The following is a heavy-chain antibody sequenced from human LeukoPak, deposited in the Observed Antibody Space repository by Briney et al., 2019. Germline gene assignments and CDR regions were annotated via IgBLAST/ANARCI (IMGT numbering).Heavy chain of an antibody. Sequence: SETLSLTCTVSGGSLSTYYWSWLRQPPGKGLEWIGYIYNGGSANYNPSLKSRVAISLDTSKNQFSLKLTSVTATDTAVYYCARHVRYSYVYFDYWGQGTLVTVSS. V-gene: IGHV4-59*08. CDR2: IYNGGSA. CDR3: ARHVRYSYVYFDY. J-gene: IGHJ4*02. CDR1: GGSLSTYY. D-gene: IGHD3-16*02.